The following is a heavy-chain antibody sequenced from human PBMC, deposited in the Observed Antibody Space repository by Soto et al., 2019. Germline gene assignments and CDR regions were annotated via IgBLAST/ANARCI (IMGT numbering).Heavy chain of an antibody. Sequence: GGSLRLSCAASGFTFSSYGMHWVRQAPGKGLEWVAVISYNGSNKYYADSVKGRFTISRDNSKNTLYLQMNSLRAEDTAVYYCAKAYYDILTGYGLTEWGQGTLVTVSS. D-gene: IGHD3-9*01. J-gene: IGHJ4*02. CDR3: AKAYYDILTGYGLTE. V-gene: IGHV3-30*18. CDR2: ISYNGSNK. CDR1: GFTFSSYG.